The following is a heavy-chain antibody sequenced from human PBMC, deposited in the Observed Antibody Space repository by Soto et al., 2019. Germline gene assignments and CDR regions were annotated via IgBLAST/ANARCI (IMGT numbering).Heavy chain of an antibody. J-gene: IGHJ6*03. CDR3: AKPPDCSSTSCHHTHYYYYMDV. CDR2: ISGSGGST. Sequence: GGSLRLSCAASGFTFSSYAMSWVRQAPGKGLEWVSAISGSGGSTYSADSVKGRFTISRDNSKNTLYLQMNSLRAEDTAVYYCAKPPDCSSTSCHHTHYYYYMDVWGKGTTVTVSS. V-gene: IGHV3-23*01. CDR1: GFTFSSYA. D-gene: IGHD2-2*01.